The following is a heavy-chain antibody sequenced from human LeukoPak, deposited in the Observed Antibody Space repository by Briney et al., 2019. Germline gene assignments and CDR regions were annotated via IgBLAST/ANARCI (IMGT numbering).Heavy chain of an antibody. V-gene: IGHV1-69*01. CDR1: GGTFSSYA. CDR3: ARYRAATGGIEYYFDY. D-gene: IGHD1-14*01. Sequence: SVKVSCKASGGTFSSYAISWVRQAPGQGLEWMGGIIPIFGTANYAQKFQGRVTITADESASTAYMELSSLRSEDTAVYYCARYRAATGGIEYYFDYWGQGTLVTVSS. CDR2: IIPIFGTA. J-gene: IGHJ4*02.